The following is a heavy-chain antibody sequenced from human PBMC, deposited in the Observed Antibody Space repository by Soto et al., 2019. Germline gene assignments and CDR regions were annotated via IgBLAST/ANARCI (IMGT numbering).Heavy chain of an antibody. V-gene: IGHV1-8*01. CDR3: ARDRSGDGDN. D-gene: IGHD2-21*01. Sequence: QVQLVQSGAEVKKPGASVKVSCKASGYTFTSYDINWVRQATGQGLEWMGWMNPNSGNTGYAQKFQGRVTMPRNTSQSTANIEMSSLRSEDPALYYCARDRSGDGDNRGQPTQVAVSS. CDR1: GYTFTSYD. J-gene: IGHJ4*02. CDR2: MNPNSGNT.